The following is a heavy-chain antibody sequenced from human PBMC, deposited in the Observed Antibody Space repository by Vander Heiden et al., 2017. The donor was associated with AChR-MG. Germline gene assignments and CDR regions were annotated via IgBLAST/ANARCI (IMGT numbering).Heavy chain of an antibody. CDR3: AKKGLTTFSGYYDFDY. J-gene: IGHJ4*02. V-gene: IGHV3-23*01. D-gene: IGHD3-22*01. Sequence: EVQLLESGGGLVQPGGSLRLSCAASGFTFSSYAMSWVRQAPGKGLEWVSNISGSGGSTYYADSVKGRFTISRDNSKNTLYLQMNSLRAEDTAVYYCAKKGLTTFSGYYDFDYWGQGTLVTVSS. CDR1: GFTFSSYA. CDR2: ISGSGGST.